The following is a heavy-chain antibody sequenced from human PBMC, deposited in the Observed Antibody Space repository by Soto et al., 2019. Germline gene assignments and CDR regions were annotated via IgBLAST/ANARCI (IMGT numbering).Heavy chain of an antibody. CDR2: ISAYNGNT. J-gene: IGHJ6*02. D-gene: IGHD4-17*01. V-gene: IGHV1-18*01. CDR3: ARGRLDYGDYANGGGRGMDV. CDR1: GYTFTSYG. Sequence: ASVKVSCKASGYTFTSYGISWVRQAPGQGLEWMGWISAYNGNTNYAQKLQGRVTMTTETSTSTTYRELWSLRSDDTAVYYWARGRLDYGDYANGGGRGMDVWGQGTTVTVSS.